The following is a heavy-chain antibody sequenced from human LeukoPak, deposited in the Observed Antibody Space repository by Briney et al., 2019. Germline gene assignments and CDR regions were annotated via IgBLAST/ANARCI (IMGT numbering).Heavy chain of an antibody. CDR1: GYSFTSYW. CDR3: ARQGVVATIWYKDDAFDI. V-gene: IGHV5-51*01. CDR2: IYPGDSDT. J-gene: IGHJ3*02. Sequence: GESLKISCKGSGYSFTSYWIGWVRQMPGKGLEWMGIIYPGDSDTRYSPSFQGQVTISADKSISTAYLQWSSLKASDTAMYYCARQGVVATIWYKDDAFDIWGQGAMVTVSS. D-gene: IGHD5-12*01.